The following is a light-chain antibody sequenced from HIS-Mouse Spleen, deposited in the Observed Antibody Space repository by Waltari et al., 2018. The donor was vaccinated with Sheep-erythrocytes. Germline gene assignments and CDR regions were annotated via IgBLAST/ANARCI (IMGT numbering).Light chain of an antibody. V-gene: IGLV1-44*01. CDR1: SSNIGSNT. J-gene: IGLJ1*01. Sequence: QSVLTQPPSASGTPGQRVTISCSGSSSNIGSNTVNWYQQPPGTAPKLLIYSNKQRPSGVPDRFPGSKSGTSASLAISGLQSEDEADYYCAAWDDSLNGYVFGTGTKVTVL. CDR3: AAWDDSLNGYV. CDR2: SNK.